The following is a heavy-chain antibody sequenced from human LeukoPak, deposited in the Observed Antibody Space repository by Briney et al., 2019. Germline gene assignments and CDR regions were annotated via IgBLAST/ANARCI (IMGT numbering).Heavy chain of an antibody. Sequence: ASVKVSCKASGYTFTSYYMHWVRQAPGQGLEWMGIINPSGGSTSYAQKFQGRVTMTRDTSTSTVYMELSSLRSEDTAVYYCARGPSLVVVTAIPFDYWGRGTLVTVSS. CDR3: ARGPSLVVVTAIPFDY. D-gene: IGHD2-21*02. CDR1: GYTFTSYY. J-gene: IGHJ4*02. V-gene: IGHV1-46*01. CDR2: INPSGGST.